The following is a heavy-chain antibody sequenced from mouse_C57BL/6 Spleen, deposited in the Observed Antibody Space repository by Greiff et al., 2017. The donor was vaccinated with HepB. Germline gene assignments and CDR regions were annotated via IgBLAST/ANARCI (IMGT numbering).Heavy chain of an antibody. V-gene: IGHV14-4*01. J-gene: IGHJ1*03. CDR2: IDPENGDT. D-gene: IGHD1-1*01. Sequence: VQLQQSGAELVRPGASVKLSCTASGFNIKDDYMHWVKQRPEQGLEWIGWIDPENGDTEYASKFQGKATITADTSSNTAYLQLSSLTSEDTAVYYCTTPLLLRRWYFDVWGTGTTGTVSS. CDR1: GFNIKDDY. CDR3: TTPLLLRRWYFDV.